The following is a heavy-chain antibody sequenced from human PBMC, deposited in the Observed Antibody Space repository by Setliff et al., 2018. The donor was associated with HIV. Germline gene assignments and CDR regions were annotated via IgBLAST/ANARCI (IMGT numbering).Heavy chain of an antibody. D-gene: IGHD1-7*01. CDR2: ISAYNGNT. CDR3: ARVWDWNYDLGY. Sequence: ASVKVSCKASGYTFTSYGISWVRQAPGQGLEWMGWISAYNGNTNYAQKFRGRVTMTRDTSTSTAYMELRSLKSGDTAVYYCARVWDWNYDLGYWGQGTQVTVSS. CDR1: GYTFTSYG. V-gene: IGHV1-18*01. J-gene: IGHJ4*02.